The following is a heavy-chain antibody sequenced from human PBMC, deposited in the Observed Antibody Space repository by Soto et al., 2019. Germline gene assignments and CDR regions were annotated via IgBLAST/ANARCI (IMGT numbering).Heavy chain of an antibody. Sequence: QVQLVQSGAEVKKPGSSVKVSCKASGGTFSSYAISWVRQAPGQGLEWMGGIIPIFGTADYAQKFQGRVTITADESTSRAYMELGSLRSEDTAVYYCASHSGSSPEGRYYYGMDVWGQGTTVTVSS. CDR2: IIPIFGTA. CDR1: GGTFSSYA. D-gene: IGHD1-26*01. J-gene: IGHJ6*02. V-gene: IGHV1-69*12. CDR3: ASHSGSSPEGRYYYGMDV.